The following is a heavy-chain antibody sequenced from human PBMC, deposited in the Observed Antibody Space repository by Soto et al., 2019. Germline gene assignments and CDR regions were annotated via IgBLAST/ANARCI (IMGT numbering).Heavy chain of an antibody. CDR1: GGSIRSGGYH. CDR2: IYHTGSA. Sequence: QVQLLESGPGLVKPSQTLSLTCTVSGGSIRSGGYHWTWIRQHPGKGLEWIGNIYHTGSAYYTPSLKSRVITSVDTSKNQFSLKLSSVTAADTAVYYCARLRVNGGAVDLWGQGTMVTVSS. CDR3: ARLRVNGGAVDL. D-gene: IGHD2-8*01. V-gene: IGHV4-31*03. J-gene: IGHJ3*01.